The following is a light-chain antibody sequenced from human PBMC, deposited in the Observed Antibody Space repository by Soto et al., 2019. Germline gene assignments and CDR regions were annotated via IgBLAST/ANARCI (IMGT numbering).Light chain of an antibody. J-gene: IGLJ1*01. V-gene: IGLV2-23*02. CDR3: CSYAGSSTFFYV. CDR1: SNDVGSYNL. CDR2: EVS. Sequence: QSVLTQPASVSGSPGQSITISCTGTSNDVGSYNLVSWYQQHPGKAPKLMIYEVSKRPSGVSNRFSGSKSGNTASLTISVLQAEDEADYYCCSYAGSSTFFYVFGTGTKVTVL.